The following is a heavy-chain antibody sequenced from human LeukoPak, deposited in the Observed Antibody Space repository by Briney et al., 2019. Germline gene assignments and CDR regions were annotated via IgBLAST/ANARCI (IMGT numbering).Heavy chain of an antibody. CDR1: GFTFSSYS. CDR3: ARAGGSSGWSGGDWFDP. J-gene: IGHJ5*02. CDR2: ISSSSSYI. V-gene: IGHV3-21*01. Sequence: GGSLRLPCAASGFTFSSYSMNWVRQAPGKGLEWVSSISSSSSYIYYADSVKGRFTISRDNAKNSLYLQMNSLRAEDTAVYYCARAGGSSGWSGGDWFDPWGQGTLVTVSS. D-gene: IGHD6-19*01.